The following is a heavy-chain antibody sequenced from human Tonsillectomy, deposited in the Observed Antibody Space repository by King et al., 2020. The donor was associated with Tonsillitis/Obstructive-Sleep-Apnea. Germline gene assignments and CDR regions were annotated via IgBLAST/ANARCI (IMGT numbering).Heavy chain of an antibody. CDR3: ARDLYYYDSSGYYYSPCFDI. V-gene: IGHV1-46*01. Sequence: QLVQSGAEVKKPGASVKVSCKASGYTFTSYYMHWVRQAPGQGLEWMGIINPSGGSTSYAQKFQGRVTMTRDTSTSTVYMELSSLRSEVTAVYYCARDLYYYDSSGYYYSPCFDIWGQGTMVTVSS. CDR1: GYTFTSYY. J-gene: IGHJ3*02. D-gene: IGHD3-22*01. CDR2: INPSGGST.